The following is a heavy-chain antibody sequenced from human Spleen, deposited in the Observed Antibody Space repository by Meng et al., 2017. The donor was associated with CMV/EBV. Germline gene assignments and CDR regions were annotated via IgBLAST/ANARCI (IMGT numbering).Heavy chain of an antibody. CDR2: ISSSSSYI. D-gene: IGHD6-19*01. J-gene: IGHJ4*02. CDR3: ATYSSGWYSGY. CDR1: GFSFSTYG. V-gene: IGHV3-21*01. Sequence: GESLKISCVASGFSFSTYGIHWVRQAPGKGLEWVSSISSSSSYIYYADSVKGRFTISRDNAKNSLYLQMNSLRAEDTAVYYCATYSSGWYSGYWGQGTLVTVSS.